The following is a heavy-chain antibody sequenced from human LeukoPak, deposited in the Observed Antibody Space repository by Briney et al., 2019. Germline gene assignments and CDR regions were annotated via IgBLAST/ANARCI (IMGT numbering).Heavy chain of an antibody. Sequence: ASVKVSCKASGYTFTSYDINWVRQATGQGLEWMGWMNPNSGNTGYAQKFQGRVTMTRNTSISTAYVELSSLRSEDTAVYYCGRGLFGITMIVVVPDWFDPWGQGTLVTVSS. J-gene: IGHJ5*02. V-gene: IGHV1-8*01. CDR2: MNPNSGNT. CDR1: GYTFTSYD. D-gene: IGHD3-22*01. CDR3: GRGLFGITMIVVVPDWFDP.